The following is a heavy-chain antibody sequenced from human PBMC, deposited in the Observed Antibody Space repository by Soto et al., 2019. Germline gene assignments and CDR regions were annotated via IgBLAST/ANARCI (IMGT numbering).Heavy chain of an antibody. CDR2: INHSGST. Sequence: KSSETLSLTCAVYGGSFSGYYWSWIRQPPGKGLEWIGEINHSGSTNYNPSLKSRVTISVDTSKNQFSLKLSSVPAADTAVYYCARGVIAAAGTKGALDYWGQGTLVTVSS. D-gene: IGHD6-13*01. V-gene: IGHV4-34*01. CDR3: ARGVIAAAGTKGALDY. CDR1: GGSFSGYY. J-gene: IGHJ4*02.